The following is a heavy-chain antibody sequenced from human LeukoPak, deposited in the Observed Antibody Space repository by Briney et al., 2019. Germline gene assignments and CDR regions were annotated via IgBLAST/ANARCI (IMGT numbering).Heavy chain of an antibody. CDR3: AKGSVPVVAMNAFEI. CDR1: GFTFSSYA. V-gene: IGHV3-23*01. CDR2: ISWSGGNT. Sequence: GGSLRLSCAASGFTFSSYAMSWVRQAPGKGVEGVSGISWSGGNTYYADSVKGRFTISRDNSKNTLSLQMNSLRAEDTAVYYCAKGSVPVVAMNAFEIWGKGTMVTVSS. J-gene: IGHJ3*02. D-gene: IGHD2-2*01.